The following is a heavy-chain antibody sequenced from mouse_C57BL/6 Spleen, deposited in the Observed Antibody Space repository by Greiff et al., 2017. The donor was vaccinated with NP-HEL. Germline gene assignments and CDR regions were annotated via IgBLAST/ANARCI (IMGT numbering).Heavy chain of an antibody. CDR1: GFTFSDYG. Sequence: EVQVVESGGGLVKPGGSLKLSCAASGFTFSDYGMHWVRQAPEKGLEWVAYISSGSSTIYYADTVKGRFTISRDNAKNTLFLQMTSLRSEDTAMYDCARGRTGTGWYFDVWGTGTTVTVSS. V-gene: IGHV5-17*01. D-gene: IGHD4-1*01. J-gene: IGHJ1*03. CDR3: ARGRTGTGWYFDV. CDR2: ISSGSSTI.